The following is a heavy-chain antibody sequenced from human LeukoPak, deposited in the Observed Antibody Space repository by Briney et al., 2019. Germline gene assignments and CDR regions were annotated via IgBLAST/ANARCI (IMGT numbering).Heavy chain of an antibody. D-gene: IGHD1-14*01. CDR2: IIPIFGTA. CDR3: ARGGNSRIVTGDVDY. J-gene: IGHJ4*02. Sequence: GASVKVSCKASGGTFSSYAISWVRQAPGQGLEWMGGIIPIFGTANYAQKFQGRVTITADESTSTAYMELSSLRSEDTAVYYCARGGNSRIVTGDVDYWGQGTLVTVSS. V-gene: IGHV1-69*13. CDR1: GGTFSSYA.